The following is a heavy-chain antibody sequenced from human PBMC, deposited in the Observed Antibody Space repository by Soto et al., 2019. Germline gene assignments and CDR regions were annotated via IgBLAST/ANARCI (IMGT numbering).Heavy chain of an antibody. Sequence: GGSLRLSCAASGFTFSSYGMHWVRQAPGKGLEWVAVISYDGSNKYYADSVKGRFTISRDNSKNTLYLQMNSLRAEDTAVYYCAKDLWGVVTATRAYYYYYGMDVWGQGTTVTVSS. CDR3: AKDLWGVVTATRAYYYYYGMDV. D-gene: IGHD2-21*02. CDR1: GFTFSSYG. V-gene: IGHV3-30*18. J-gene: IGHJ6*02. CDR2: ISYDGSNK.